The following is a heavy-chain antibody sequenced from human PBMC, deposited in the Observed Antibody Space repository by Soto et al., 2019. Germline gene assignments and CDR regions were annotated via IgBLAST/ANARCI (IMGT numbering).Heavy chain of an antibody. CDR3: ARGRTDYYDNSANYFLDY. CDR1: GYTFITYG. J-gene: IGHJ4*02. D-gene: IGHD3-22*01. Sequence: QVQLVQSGAEVKKPGASVKVSCKASGYTFITYGVSWVRQAPGQGLDWLGWISTYNGNTRYAERLQGRVTMTTAPPTNTAYMELRNLRLDDTAVYYGARGRTDYYDNSANYFLDYWGQGTLVTVSS. CDR2: ISTYNGNT. V-gene: IGHV1-18*01.